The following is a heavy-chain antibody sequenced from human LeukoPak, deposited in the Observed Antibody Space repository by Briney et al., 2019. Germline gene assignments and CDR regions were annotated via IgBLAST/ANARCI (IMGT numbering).Heavy chain of an antibody. J-gene: IGHJ4*02. Sequence: GGSLRLSCATSGFNFNDAWMNWVRQAPGKGLEWLGRIKSICYGGTIDYAAPVKGRFTISRDDSKNTLYLQMDSLETEDTAIYYCTRTWPGNTCFNFWGQGTLVTVSS. CDR3: TRTWPGNTCFNF. D-gene: IGHD1-7*01. CDR1: GFNFNDAW. CDR2: IKSICYGGTI. V-gene: IGHV3-15*01.